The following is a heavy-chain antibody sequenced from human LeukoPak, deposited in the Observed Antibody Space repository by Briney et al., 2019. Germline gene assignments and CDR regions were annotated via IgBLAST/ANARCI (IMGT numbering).Heavy chain of an antibody. D-gene: IGHD1-26*01. V-gene: IGHV4-38-2*01. Sequence: PSETLSLTXSVSGYSISSGSYWGWIRKPPGKGLERIGSIYHSGSTYYNPSLKSRVTISVDTSKNQFSLKLNSVTAADTAVYYCARISPQWELDAFDIWGQGTMVTVSS. CDR2: IYHSGST. J-gene: IGHJ3*02. CDR3: ARISPQWELDAFDI. CDR1: GYSISSGSY.